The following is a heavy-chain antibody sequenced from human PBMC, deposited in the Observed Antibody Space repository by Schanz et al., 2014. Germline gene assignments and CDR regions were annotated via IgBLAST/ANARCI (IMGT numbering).Heavy chain of an antibody. J-gene: IGHJ5*01. D-gene: IGHD6-13*01. V-gene: IGHV3-11*05. CDR3: AREQIMAAACRFDY. CDR2: ISGTTTYT. CDR1: GFTFSDYY. Sequence: QVQLVESGGGVVQFGRSLRLSCAASGFTFSDYYMSWIRQAPGQGLEWVSYISGTTTYTNYADSVKGRFTISRDNAKNSLYLQMNSLRAEDTAVYYCAREQIMAAACRFDYWGHGTLVTVSS.